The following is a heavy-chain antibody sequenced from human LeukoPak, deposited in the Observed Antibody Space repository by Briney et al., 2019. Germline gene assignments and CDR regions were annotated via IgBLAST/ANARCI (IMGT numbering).Heavy chain of an antibody. V-gene: IGHV3-23*01. CDR1: GFTFSIYG. CDR2: ISGSGGGT. D-gene: IGHD7-27*01. J-gene: IGHJ4*02. CDR3: AKDVRWGLDY. Sequence: PGASLRLSCAASGFTFSIYGMSWLRHAPGKGLEWVSAISGSGGGTYYAESVKGRFTVSRDNSKNTLFLQMNSLRAEDTAIYYCAKDVRWGLDYWGQGTLVTVSS.